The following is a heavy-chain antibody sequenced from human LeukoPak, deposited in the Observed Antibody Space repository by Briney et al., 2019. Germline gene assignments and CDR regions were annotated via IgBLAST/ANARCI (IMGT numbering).Heavy chain of an antibody. CDR2: ISAYNGNT. Sequence: ASVKVSCKASGYTFTSYGISWVRQAPGQGLEWMGWISAYNGNTNYAQKLQGRVTMTTDTSTMTAYMELRSLRSDDTAVYYCARDTSSRSFAEYFQHWGQGTLVTVSS. CDR1: GYTFTSYG. J-gene: IGHJ1*01. CDR3: ARDTSSRSFAEYFQH. D-gene: IGHD6-19*01. V-gene: IGHV1-18*01.